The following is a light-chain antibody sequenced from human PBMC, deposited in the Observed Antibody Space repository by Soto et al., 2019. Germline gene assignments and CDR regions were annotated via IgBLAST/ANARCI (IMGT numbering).Light chain of an antibody. Sequence: GDRGSITCRASQTISSWLAWYQQKPGKAPNLLIYDASTLERGVPSRFSVTGSGTEFTLTIDRLQTDDFATYYGQQSYSTTWTFCQGTKVDIK. V-gene: IGKV1-5*01. J-gene: IGKJ1*01. CDR2: DAS. CDR1: QTISSW. CDR3: QQSYSTTWT.